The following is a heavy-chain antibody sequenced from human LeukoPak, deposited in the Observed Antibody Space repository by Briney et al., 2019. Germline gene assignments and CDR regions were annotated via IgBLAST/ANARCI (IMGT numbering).Heavy chain of an antibody. CDR2: IYYSGST. Sequence: PSETLSLTCTVSGGSISSSSYYWGWIRQPPGKGLEWIGSIYYSGSTYYNPSLKSRVTISVDTSKNQFSLRLSSVTAADTAVYYCARSTQWLGRAFDIWGQGTMVTVSS. V-gene: IGHV4-39*01. D-gene: IGHD5-12*01. J-gene: IGHJ3*02. CDR3: ARSTQWLGRAFDI. CDR1: GGSISSSSYY.